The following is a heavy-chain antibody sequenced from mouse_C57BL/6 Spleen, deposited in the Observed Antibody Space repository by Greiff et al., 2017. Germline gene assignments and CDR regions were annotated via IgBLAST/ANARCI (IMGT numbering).Heavy chain of an antibody. CDR1: GYTFTSYW. Sequence: QVQLQQPGAELVKPGASVKLSCKASGYTFTSYWMHWVKQRPGQGLEWIGMIHPNSGSTNYNEKFKSKATLTVDKSSSTAYMQLSSLTSEDSAVCYCARGAYDSYAMDYWGQGTSVTVSS. V-gene: IGHV1-64*01. J-gene: IGHJ4*01. D-gene: IGHD6-5*01. CDR3: ARGAYDSYAMDY. CDR2: IHPNSGST.